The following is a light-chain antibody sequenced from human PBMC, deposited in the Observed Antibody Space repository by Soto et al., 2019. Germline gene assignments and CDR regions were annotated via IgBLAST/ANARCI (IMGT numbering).Light chain of an antibody. CDR1: QGISSY. CDR3: QQLNNYPFT. Sequence: DIQLTQSPSFLSASVGDRVTITCLASQGISSYLAWYQQNPGKAPNLLIYAASTLQSGVPSRFIGSGSGTEFTLTISSLQPDDFATYYCQQLNNYPFTFGPGTKVDIK. V-gene: IGKV1-9*01. J-gene: IGKJ3*01. CDR2: AAS.